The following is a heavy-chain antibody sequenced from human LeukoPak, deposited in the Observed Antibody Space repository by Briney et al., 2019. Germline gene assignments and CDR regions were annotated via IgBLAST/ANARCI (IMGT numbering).Heavy chain of an antibody. CDR2: IYYSGST. J-gene: IGHJ3*02. CDR3: ARGGGYSGYAPAAVDAFNI. CDR1: GGSISSYY. Sequence: SETLSLTCTVPGGSISSYYWSWIRQPPGKGLEWIGYIYYSGSTNYNPSLKSRVTISVDTSKNQFSLKLSSVTAADTAVYYCARGGGYSGYAPAAVDAFNIWGQGTMVTVSS. V-gene: IGHV4-59*01. D-gene: IGHD5-12*01.